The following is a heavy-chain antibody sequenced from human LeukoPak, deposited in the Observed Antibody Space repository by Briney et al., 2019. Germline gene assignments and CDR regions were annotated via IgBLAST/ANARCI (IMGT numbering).Heavy chain of an antibody. CDR3: ACLYDSSFPDAFDI. CDR2: IYYSGST. CDR1: GGSISSGDYY. J-gene: IGHJ3*02. V-gene: IGHV4-61*08. D-gene: IGHD3-22*01. Sequence: SETLSLTCTVSGGSISSGDYYWSWIRQPPGKGLEWIGYIYYSGSTNYNPSLKSRVTMSVDTSKNQFSLKLSSVTAADTAVYYCACLYDSSFPDAFDIWGQGTMVTVSS.